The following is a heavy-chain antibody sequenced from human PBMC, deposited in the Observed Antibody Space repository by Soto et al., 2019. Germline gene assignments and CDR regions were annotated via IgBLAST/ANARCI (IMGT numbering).Heavy chain of an antibody. J-gene: IGHJ6*03. V-gene: IGHV1-18*01. Sequence: ASVKVSCKASGYTFTSYGISWVRQAPGQGLEWMGWISAYNGNTNYAQKLQGRVTMTTDTSTSTAYMELRSLRSDDTAVYYCARGVTDYGSGSYWHSGVYYYYYMDVWGKGTTVTVSS. D-gene: IGHD3-10*01. CDR3: ARGVTDYGSGSYWHSGVYYYYYMDV. CDR1: GYTFTSYG. CDR2: ISAYNGNT.